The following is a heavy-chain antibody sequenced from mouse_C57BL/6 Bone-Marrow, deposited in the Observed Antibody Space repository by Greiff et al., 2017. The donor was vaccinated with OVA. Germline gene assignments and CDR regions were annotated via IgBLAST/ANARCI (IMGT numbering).Heavy chain of an antibody. CDR1: GYTFPTNW. CDR2: IDPSDSYT. D-gene: IGHD1-1*01. Sequence: QVQLQQPGAELVMPGASVKLSCKASGYTFPTNWMHWVQQRPGQGLEWIGEIDPSDSYTNYTQKFKGKSTMTVDKSSSTAYMQLSSLTSEDSAVYYCARHHFTTVVPELAYGGQGTLVTVSA. J-gene: IGHJ3*01. CDR3: ARHHFTTVVPELAY. V-gene: IGHV1-69*01.